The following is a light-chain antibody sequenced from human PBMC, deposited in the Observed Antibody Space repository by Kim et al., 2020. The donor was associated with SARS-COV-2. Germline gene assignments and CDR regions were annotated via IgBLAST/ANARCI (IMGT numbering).Light chain of an antibody. CDR2: DVN. V-gene: IGLV2-14*03. CDR3: STYTSNNTQV. J-gene: IGLJ3*02. Sequence: HSLTIDSTGTGGDVGTFKYVSCDQRSPGKAPKRMFYDVNDRPSGISNRFSGSKSCNTTSLTISGLRAEDEADYYCSTYTSNNTQVFGGGTKLTVL. CDR1: GGDVGTFKY.